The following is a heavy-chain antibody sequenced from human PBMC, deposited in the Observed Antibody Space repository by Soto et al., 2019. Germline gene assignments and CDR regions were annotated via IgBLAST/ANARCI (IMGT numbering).Heavy chain of an antibody. V-gene: IGHV3-48*02. D-gene: IGHD2-2*01. CDR2: ISASTLTT. Sequence: EVELVESGGGLVQPGGSLRLSCAASGFPFSTYSMSWVRQAPGKGLEWISYISASTLTTFYADSVKGRFTISRDTAQNSLYLQMNSLRDEDTAGYSCARAPQIVAPAATGFDSWGQGTLGTVSA. J-gene: IGHJ4*02. CDR1: GFPFSTYS. CDR3: ARAPQIVAPAATGFDS.